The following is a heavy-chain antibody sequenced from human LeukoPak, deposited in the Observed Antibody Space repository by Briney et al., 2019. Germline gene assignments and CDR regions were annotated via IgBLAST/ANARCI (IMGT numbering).Heavy chain of an antibody. CDR3: ARQGPSGSDSYYFDY. CDR1: GYSFTSYW. CDR2: IYPGDSDT. V-gene: IGHV5-51*01. D-gene: IGHD1-26*01. J-gene: IGHJ4*02. Sequence: GESLKISCKGSGYSFTSYWIGWVRQMPGKGLEWMGIIYPGDSDTRYSPSFQGQVTISADKSISTAYLQWSSLKASDTAMYCCARQGPSGSDSYYFDYWGQGTLVTVSS.